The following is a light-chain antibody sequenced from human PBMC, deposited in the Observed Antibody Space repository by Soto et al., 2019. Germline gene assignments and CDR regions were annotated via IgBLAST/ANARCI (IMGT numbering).Light chain of an antibody. V-gene: IGKV3-11*01. J-gene: IGKJ3*01. CDR3: QQRSNWL. Sequence: EIVLTQSPATLSLSPGERATLSCRASQGVSRYLAWYQQKPGQSPRLLIYDASNWATGIPARFSGSASGTDFTLTISSLEPEDFAVYYCQQRSNWLFGPGTKVDIK. CDR2: DAS. CDR1: QGVSRY.